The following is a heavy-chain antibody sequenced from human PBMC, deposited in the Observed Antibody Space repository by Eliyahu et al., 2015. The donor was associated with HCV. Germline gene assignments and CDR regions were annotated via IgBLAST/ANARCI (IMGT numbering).Heavy chain of an antibody. J-gene: IGHJ5*02. D-gene: IGHD6-19*01. CDR3: ASGGGGIAVTGTGGWFDP. Sequence: QVQLQESGPGLVKPSETLSLTCXVXGGSXXTYXWSXXRQPPGKGLEWIGYIHYSGSTNYNPSLESRVTISLDTSKNQFSLNLTSVTAADTAMYYCASGGGGIAVTGTGGWFDPWGQGTLVTVSS. CDR1: GGSXXTYX. CDR2: IHYSGST. V-gene: IGHV4-59*01.